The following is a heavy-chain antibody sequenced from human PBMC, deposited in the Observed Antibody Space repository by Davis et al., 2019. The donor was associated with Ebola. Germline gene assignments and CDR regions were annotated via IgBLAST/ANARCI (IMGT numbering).Heavy chain of an antibody. J-gene: IGHJ6*02. D-gene: IGHD6-19*01. CDR2: ISAYNGNT. V-gene: IGHV1-18*04. CDR1: GYTFTSYG. Sequence: AASVKVSCKASGYTFTSYGISWVRQAPGQGLEWMGWISAYNGNTNYAQKFQGRVTMTRDTSTSTAYMELSSLRSEDTAVYYCARSDYSSGGGMDVWGQGTTVTVSS. CDR3: ARSDYSSGGGMDV.